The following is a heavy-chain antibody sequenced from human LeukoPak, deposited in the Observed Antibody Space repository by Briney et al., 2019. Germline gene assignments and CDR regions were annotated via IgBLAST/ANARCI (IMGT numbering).Heavy chain of an antibody. Sequence: GESLKISCKGSGYSFTTYWIAWVRQMPGKGLEWMGIIYPGDSETRYSPSFQGQVTISADKSISTAYLQWSSLKASNTAMYYCARPSMEGASTDAFDIWGQGTMVTVSS. CDR3: ARPSMEGASTDAFDI. CDR1: GYSFTTYW. V-gene: IGHV5-51*01. D-gene: IGHD1-26*01. CDR2: IYPGDSET. J-gene: IGHJ3*02.